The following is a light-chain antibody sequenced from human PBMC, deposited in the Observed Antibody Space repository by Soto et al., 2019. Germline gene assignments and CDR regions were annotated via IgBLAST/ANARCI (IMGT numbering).Light chain of an antibody. V-gene: IGKV3-20*01. J-gene: IGKJ1*01. CDR1: QSISSN. CDR3: HHYGTAWT. Sequence: TQSPATLSVRQGERATLSCRASQSISSNLAWYQQKPGQAPRLLISGASTRATGIPDRFSGSGSGTDFTLSISRLEPEDFAVYYCHHYGTAWTFGHGTKVDIK. CDR2: GAS.